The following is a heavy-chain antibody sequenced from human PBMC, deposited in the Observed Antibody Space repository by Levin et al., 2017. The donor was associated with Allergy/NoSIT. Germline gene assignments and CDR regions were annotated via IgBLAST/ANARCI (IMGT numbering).Heavy chain of an antibody. D-gene: IGHD4-23*01. CDR1: GFTFSSYA. Sequence: GESLKISCAASGFTFSSYAMHWVRQAPGKGLEWVAVISYDGSNKYYADSVKGRFTISRDNSKNTLYLQMNSLRAEDTAVYYCARVAYGGDNYFDYWGQGTLVTVSS. CDR3: ARVAYGGDNYFDY. V-gene: IGHV3-30-3*01. J-gene: IGHJ4*02. CDR2: ISYDGSNK.